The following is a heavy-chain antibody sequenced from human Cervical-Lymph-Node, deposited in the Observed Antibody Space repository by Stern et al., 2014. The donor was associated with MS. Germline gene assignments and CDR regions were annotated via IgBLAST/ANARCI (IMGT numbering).Heavy chain of an antibody. CDR2: IYPGDSDT. Sequence: VQPVESGAEVKKLGDSLQISCKASGYSFISDWIGWVRQVPGKGLEWMGNIYPGDSDTRYSPSFQGLVTISADKSITTAYLQWNSLKASDTALYYCVRGGSGQLVGPFQHWGQGTLLSVTS. J-gene: IGHJ1*01. CDR3: VRGGSGQLVGPFQH. CDR1: GYSFISDW. D-gene: IGHD6-6*01. V-gene: IGHV5-51*03.